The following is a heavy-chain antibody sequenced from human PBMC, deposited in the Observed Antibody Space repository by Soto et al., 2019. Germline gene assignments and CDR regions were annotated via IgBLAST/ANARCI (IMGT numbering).Heavy chain of an antibody. V-gene: IGHV3-73*01. J-gene: IGHJ4*02. CDR1: GFSFSNYN. CDR3: TTLNSIGCDY. CDR2: IRSKTNNYAT. D-gene: IGHD6-19*01. Sequence: PGGSLRLSCVASGFSFSNYNMNWVRQAPGKGLEWIGRIRSKTNNYATIYSASVKGRFIISRDDSKNTAYLEMTSLKYEDTAVYYCTTLNSIGCDYWGKGSLVTVSS.